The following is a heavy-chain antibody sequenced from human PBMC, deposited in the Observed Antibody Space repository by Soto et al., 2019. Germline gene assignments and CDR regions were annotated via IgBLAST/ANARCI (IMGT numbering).Heavy chain of an antibody. Sequence: ASVKVSCKASTYNFKTLIISWVRRAPGLGLEWVGWISAYNGNTQYGLKFHDRVTMTTDTSTTTAYLELRSLTTDDTALYFCARNHDFWIGVGGGMDVWGQGTTVTVSS. CDR1: TYNFKTLI. D-gene: IGHD3-3*01. CDR3: ARNHDFWIGVGGGMDV. J-gene: IGHJ6*02. CDR2: ISAYNGNT. V-gene: IGHV1-18*01.